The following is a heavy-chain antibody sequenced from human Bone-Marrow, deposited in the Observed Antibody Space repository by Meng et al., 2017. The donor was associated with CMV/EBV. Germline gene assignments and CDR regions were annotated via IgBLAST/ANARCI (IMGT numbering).Heavy chain of an antibody. CDR3: AHRLGVRGGDYWNRGYFDS. D-gene: IGHD1/OR15-1a*01. Sequence: SGPTLVKPPQTLTLTCTFSGFSLSTYGVGVGWVRQPPGKALEWLVFVYCDDDNRYSPSLKTRLAVFKDTSKNLVVLTMANMDAVDTAIYYRAHRLGVRGGDYWNRGYFDSWGQGILVTVSS. V-gene: IGHV2-5*02. CDR1: GFSLSTYGVG. J-gene: IGHJ4*02. CDR2: VYCDDDN.